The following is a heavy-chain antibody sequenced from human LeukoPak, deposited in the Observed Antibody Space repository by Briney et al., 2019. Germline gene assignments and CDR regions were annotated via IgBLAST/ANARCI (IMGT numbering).Heavy chain of an antibody. CDR3: ARTAVAGTLRWFDL. CDR2: IRYDGSNN. J-gene: IGHJ5*02. CDR1: DFTFSNFG. D-gene: IGHD6-19*01. Sequence: GGSLRLSCVASDFTFSNFGMHWVRQAPGKGLEWLSFIRYDGSNNYHADSVKGRFSTSRDNSKNTLHLQMNTLRPDDTAVYYCARTAVAGTLRWFDLWGQGTLVIVSS. V-gene: IGHV3-30*02.